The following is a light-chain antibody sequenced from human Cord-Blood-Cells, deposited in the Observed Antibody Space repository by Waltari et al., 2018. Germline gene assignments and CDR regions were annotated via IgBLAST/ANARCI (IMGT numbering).Light chain of an antibody. CDR2: EVS. CDR1: SSDVGSYNL. CDR3: CSYAGSSTWV. Sequence: QSALTQPASVSGSPGQSITISCTGTSSDVGSYNLFSWYQQHPGKAPQLMLYEVSKRPSGVSNRFSGSKSGNTASLTISGLQAEDEADYYCCSYAGSSTWVFGGGTKLTVL. J-gene: IGLJ3*02. V-gene: IGLV2-23*02.